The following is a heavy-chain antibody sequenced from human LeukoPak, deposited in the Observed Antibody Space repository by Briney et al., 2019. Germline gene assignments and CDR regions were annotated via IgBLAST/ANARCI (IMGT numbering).Heavy chain of an antibody. CDR2: IYCSGST. J-gene: IGHJ5*02. Sequence: PSETQSLTCTVSGGSISSNRYNWGWLRQPPGKGLVWNVNIYCSGSTNVNHSIKRRITISVNTSKKQFAKKLSSVTAADPAVYYCARGHDDGDYLNWFDPWGQGTLVTVSS. V-gene: IGHV4-61*05. CDR3: ARGHDDGDYLNWFDP. CDR1: GGSISSNRYN. D-gene: IGHD4-17*01.